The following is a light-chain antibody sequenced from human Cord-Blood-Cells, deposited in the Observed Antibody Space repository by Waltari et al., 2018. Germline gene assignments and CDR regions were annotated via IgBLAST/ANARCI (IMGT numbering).Light chain of an antibody. CDR1: SDINVGSYN. V-gene: IGLV5-37*01. J-gene: IGLJ2*01. CDR2: YYSDSDK. Sequence: QPVLTQPPSSSASPGESARLTCTLPSDINVGSYNIYWYQPKPGSPPRHLLYYYSDSDKGQGSGVPSRFSGSKDASANTGILLISGLQSEDEADYYCMIWPSNASQVFGGGTKLTVL. CDR3: MIWPSNASQV.